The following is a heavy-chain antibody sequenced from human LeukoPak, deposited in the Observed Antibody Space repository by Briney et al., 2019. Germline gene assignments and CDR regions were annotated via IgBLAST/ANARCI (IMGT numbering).Heavy chain of an antibody. D-gene: IGHD3-3*01. V-gene: IGHV4-39*07. CDR2: IYYSGST. CDR3: ARAAGGGRFLEWSLYYFDY. Sequence: SETLSLTCTVSGGSISSSSYYWGWIRQPPGKGLEWIGSIYYSGSTYYNPSLKSRVTISVDTSKNQFSLKLTSVTAEDTAVYYCARAAGGGRFLEWSLYYFDYWGQGTLATVSS. J-gene: IGHJ4*02. CDR1: GGSISSSSYY.